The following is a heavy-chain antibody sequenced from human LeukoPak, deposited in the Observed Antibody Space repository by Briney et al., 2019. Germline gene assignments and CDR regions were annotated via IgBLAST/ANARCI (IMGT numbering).Heavy chain of an antibody. D-gene: IGHD3-16*01. CDR1: GITFSSYT. J-gene: IGHJ1*01. V-gene: IGHV3-23*01. CDR3: AKDDAWGRFYH. CDR2: SSSIGGRT. Sequence: PGGSQRLSCGASGITFSSYTMSWVRQAPGKGLEWVSGSSSIGGRTYYADSVKGRFTVTRDNSRNTLYLQMNSLRAEDTGVYYCAKDDAWGRFYHWGQGTLVTVSS.